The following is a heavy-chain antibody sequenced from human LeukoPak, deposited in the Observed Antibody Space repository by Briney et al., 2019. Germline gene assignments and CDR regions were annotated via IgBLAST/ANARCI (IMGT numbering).Heavy chain of an antibody. CDR3: ARGLYFFDY. D-gene: IGHD3-9*01. CDR2: INHSGST. Sequence: SETLSLTCAVYGGSFSGYYWSWIRQPPGKGLEWIGEINHSGSTNYNPSLKSRVTISVDASKNQFSLKLSSVTAADTAVYYCARGLYFFDYWGQGTLVTVSS. J-gene: IGHJ4*02. V-gene: IGHV4-34*01. CDR1: GGSFSGYY.